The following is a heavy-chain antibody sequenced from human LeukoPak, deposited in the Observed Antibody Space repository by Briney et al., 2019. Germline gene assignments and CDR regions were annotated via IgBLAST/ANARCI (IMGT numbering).Heavy chain of an antibody. J-gene: IGHJ4*02. V-gene: IGHV3-48*02. CDR1: GFTFSSYS. D-gene: IGHD3-22*01. CDR3: AKDQVWIVVGSFDY. Sequence: GGSLRLSCAASGFTFSSYSMNWVRQAPGKGLEWVSYISSSSSTIYYADSVKGRFTISRDNAKNSLYLQMNSLRDEDTAVYYCAKDQVWIVVGSFDYWGQGTLVTVSS. CDR2: ISSSSSTI.